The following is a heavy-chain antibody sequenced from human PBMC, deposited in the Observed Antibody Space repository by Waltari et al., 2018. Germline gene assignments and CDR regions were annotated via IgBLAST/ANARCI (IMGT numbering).Heavy chain of an antibody. D-gene: IGHD5-12*01. CDR1: GGPFSSYA. J-gene: IGHJ4*02. CDR3: ARGEGGIYSGYGNLDY. V-gene: IGHV1-69*05. CDR2: IIPIFGTA. Sequence: QVQLVQSGAEVKKPGSSVKVSCKASGGPFSSYALRGVRQAPGHGLEWMGGIIPIFGTANYAQKFQGRVTITTDESTSTAYMELSSLRSEDTAVYYCARGEGGIYSGYGNLDYWGQGTLVTVSS.